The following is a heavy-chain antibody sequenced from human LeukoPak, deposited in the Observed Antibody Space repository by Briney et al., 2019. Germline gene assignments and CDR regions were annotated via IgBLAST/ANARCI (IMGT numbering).Heavy chain of an antibody. D-gene: IGHD4/OR15-4a*01. V-gene: IGHV3-9*01. CDR3: ARRAGAYSHPYDY. CDR1: GFTIDDYV. CDR2: ISWNSGTI. J-gene: IGHJ4*02. Sequence: PGGSLRLSCAASGFTIDDYVMHWVRQAPGKGLEWVSGISWNSGTIGYADSVKGRFTISRDNSKNTLYLQMNSLRAEDTAVYYCARRAGAYSHPYDYWGQGTLVTVSS.